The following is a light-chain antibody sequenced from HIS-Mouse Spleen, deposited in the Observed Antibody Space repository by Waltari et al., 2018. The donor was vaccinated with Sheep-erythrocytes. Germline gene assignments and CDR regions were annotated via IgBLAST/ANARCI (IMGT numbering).Light chain of an antibody. CDR2: WAS. CDR3: QQYYSTPLT. J-gene: IGKJ4*01. CDR1: QGVLYSSNNKNY. V-gene: IGKV4-1*01. Sequence: DIVMTQSPDSLAVSLGERATINCKSSQGVLYSSNNKNYLAWYQQKPGQPPKLLMYWASTRESGVPDRFSGSGSGTDFTLTISSLQAEDVAVYYCQQYYSTPLTFGGGTKVEIK.